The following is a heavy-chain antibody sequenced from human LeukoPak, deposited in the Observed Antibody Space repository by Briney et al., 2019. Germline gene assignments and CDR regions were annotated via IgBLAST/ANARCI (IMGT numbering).Heavy chain of an antibody. D-gene: IGHD3-22*01. CDR1: GHAFTTYY. J-gene: IGHJ4*02. V-gene: IGHV1-46*01. CDR3: ARDITAYDSSGYFDY. Sequence: ASVKVSCKASGHAFTTYYLHWVRQAPGQGLEWMGVVNPSSGSTSYALKFQGRITVTRDTSTNTVYMELSSLRSEDTAMYYCARDITAYDSSGYFDYWGQGTLVTVSS. CDR2: VNPSSGST.